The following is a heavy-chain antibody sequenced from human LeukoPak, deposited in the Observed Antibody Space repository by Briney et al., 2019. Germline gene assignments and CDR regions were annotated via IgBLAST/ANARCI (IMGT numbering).Heavy chain of an antibody. CDR2: INHSGST. D-gene: IGHD6-19*01. J-gene: IGHJ4*02. Sequence: SETLSLTCAVYGGSFSGYYWSWIRQPPGKGLEWIGEINHSGSTNYNPSLKSRVTISVDTSKNQFSLKLSSVTAADTAVYYCARQASGWYIRAGDYFDYWGQGTLVTVSS. CDR1: GGSFSGYY. V-gene: IGHV4-34*01. CDR3: ARQASGWYIRAGDYFDY.